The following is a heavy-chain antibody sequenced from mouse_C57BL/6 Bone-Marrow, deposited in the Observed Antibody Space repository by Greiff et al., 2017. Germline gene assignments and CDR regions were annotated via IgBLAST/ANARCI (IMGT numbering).Heavy chain of an antibody. D-gene: IGHD2-2*01. Sequence: EVQLQQSGPELVKPGASVKISCTASGYSFPDYNMNWVKQSNGKSLEWIGVINPNYGTTSYNQKFKGKATLTVDQSSITAYMPLNSLTSEDSAVYYCARGRGYGYDRDWYFDVWGTGTTVTVSS. CDR1: GYSFPDYN. V-gene: IGHV1-39*01. J-gene: IGHJ1*03. CDR3: ARGRGYGYDRDWYFDV. CDR2: INPNYGTT.